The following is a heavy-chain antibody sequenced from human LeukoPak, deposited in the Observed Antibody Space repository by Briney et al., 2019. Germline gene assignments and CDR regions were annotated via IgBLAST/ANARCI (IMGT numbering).Heavy chain of an antibody. D-gene: IGHD1-26*01. J-gene: IGHJ1*01. V-gene: IGHV3-21*04. CDR1: GFTFSSYS. CDR3: AKKVVVGATSPYSDFQD. CDR2: ISSSSSYI. Sequence: GGSLRLSCAASGFTFSSYSMNWVRQAPGKGLEWVSSISSSSSYIYYADSVKGRFTISRDNAKNSLYLQMNSLRAEDTALYYCAKKVVVGATSPYSDFQDWGQGTLVTVSS.